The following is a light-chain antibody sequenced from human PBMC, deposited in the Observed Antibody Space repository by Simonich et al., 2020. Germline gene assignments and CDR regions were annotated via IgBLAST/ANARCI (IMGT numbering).Light chain of an antibody. V-gene: IGKV4-1*01. J-gene: IGKJ2*01. CDR1: QSVLYSSNNKNY. CDR2: WAS. Sequence: DIVMTQSPASLAVSLGARATINCKSSQSVLYSSNNKNYLAWYQQKPGQPPKLLIYWASTRESGVPDRFIGSGSGTDFTLTISSLQAEDVAVYYCQQYYSTPHTFGQGTKLEIK. CDR3: QQYYSTPHT.